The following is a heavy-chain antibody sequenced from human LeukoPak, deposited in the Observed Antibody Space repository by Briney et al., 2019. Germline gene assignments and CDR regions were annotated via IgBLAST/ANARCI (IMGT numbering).Heavy chain of an antibody. CDR3: ARGVGRQFYYYGMDV. J-gene: IGHJ6*02. D-gene: IGHD2-2*01. CDR2: IYYSGST. CDR1: GGSISSGGYY. V-gene: IGHV4-31*03. Sequence: SQTLSLTCTVSGGSISSGGYYWSWIRQHPGKGLEWIGYIYYSGSTYYNPSLKSRVTISVDTSKNQFSLKLSSVTAADTAVYYCARGVGRQFYYYGMDVWGQGTTVTVSS.